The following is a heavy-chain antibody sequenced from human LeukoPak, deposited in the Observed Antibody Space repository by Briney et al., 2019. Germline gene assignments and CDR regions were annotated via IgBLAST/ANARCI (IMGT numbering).Heavy chain of an antibody. J-gene: IGHJ1*01. CDR1: GYTFTSYG. V-gene: IGHV1-18*01. CDR3: VRWLAAMTEYFQH. D-gene: IGHD2-2*01. Sequence: GASVNVSCKASGYTFTSYGISWVRQAPGQGLEWMGWISAYNGNTNYAQKLQGRVTMTTDTSTSTAYMELRSLRSDDTAVYYCVRWLAAMTEYFQHWGQGTLVTVSS. CDR2: ISAYNGNT.